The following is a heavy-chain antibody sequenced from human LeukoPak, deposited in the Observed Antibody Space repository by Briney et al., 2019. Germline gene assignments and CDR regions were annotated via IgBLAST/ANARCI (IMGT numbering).Heavy chain of an antibody. CDR2: ITGSGGGSAGIT. CDR1: GFPFSTYA. J-gene: IGHJ4*02. D-gene: IGHD6-19*01. CDR3: VKGDRNGSYEN. Sequence: PGGSLSLSCAASGFPFSTYAMSWVRQAPGKGLEWVSAITGSGGGSAGITYYADFMKGRFTISRDNSKNTLYLQLNTLTVADTAEYYCVKGDRNGSYENWGQGTLVTVSS. V-gene: IGHV3-23*01.